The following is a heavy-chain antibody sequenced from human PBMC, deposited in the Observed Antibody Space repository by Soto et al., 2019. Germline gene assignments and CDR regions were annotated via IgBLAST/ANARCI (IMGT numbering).Heavy chain of an antibody. J-gene: IGHJ6*02. CDR2: INPEDGET. Sequence: ASVKVSCKVSGYTLTELSMHWVRQAPGKGLEWMRRINPEDGETMYAQKFQDRVTITKDTSTGTAYMDLSSLTSADTAVYYCARGPSSGFHYYYYHGMDVWGQGTTVTVSS. CDR1: GYTLTELS. CDR3: ARGPSSGFHYYYYHGMDV. D-gene: IGHD6-19*01. V-gene: IGHV1-24*01.